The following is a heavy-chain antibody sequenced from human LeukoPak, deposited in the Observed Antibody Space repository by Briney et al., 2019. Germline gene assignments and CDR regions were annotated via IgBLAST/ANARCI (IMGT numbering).Heavy chain of an antibody. Sequence: GASVKVSCKASGGTFSSYAISWVRQAPGQGLEWMGRIIPIFGTADYAQKFQGRVTITTDESTSTAYMELSSLRSEDTAVYYCARKGCYDYVWGSYLPYYFDYWGQGTLVTVSS. V-gene: IGHV1-69*05. J-gene: IGHJ4*02. CDR3: ARKGCYDYVWGSYLPYYFDY. CDR1: GGTFSSYA. CDR2: IIPIFGTA. D-gene: IGHD3-16*02.